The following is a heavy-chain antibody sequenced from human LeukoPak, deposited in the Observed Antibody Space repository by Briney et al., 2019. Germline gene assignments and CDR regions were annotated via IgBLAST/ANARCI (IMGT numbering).Heavy chain of an antibody. CDR3: AKDAFLWGIAAAGLSDNNWFDP. J-gene: IGHJ5*02. CDR2: IRYDGSNK. D-gene: IGHD6-13*01. V-gene: IGHV3-30*02. CDR1: GFTFSSYG. Sequence: GGSLRLSCAASGFTFSSYGMHWVRQAPGKGLEWVAFIRYDGSNKYYADSVKGRFTISRDNSKNTLYLQMNSLRAEDTAVYYCAKDAFLWGIAAAGLSDNNWFDPWGQGTLVTVSS.